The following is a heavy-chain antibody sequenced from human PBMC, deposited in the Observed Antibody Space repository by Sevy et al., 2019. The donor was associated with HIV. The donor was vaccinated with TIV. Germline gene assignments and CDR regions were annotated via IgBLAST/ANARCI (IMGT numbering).Heavy chain of an antibody. D-gene: IGHD6-19*01. Sequence: SETLSLTCTVSGASISSSGYYWGWIRQPPGKGLEWIANINYSGITFYNPSLKSRVTISADTSKNQFSLRLSSVTAADSSIYFCVGPKLTYINGWHYLDYWRQGTVGTVSS. J-gene: IGHJ4*02. CDR1: GASISSSGYY. V-gene: IGHV4-39*01. CDR2: INYSGIT. CDR3: VGPKLTYINGWHYLDY.